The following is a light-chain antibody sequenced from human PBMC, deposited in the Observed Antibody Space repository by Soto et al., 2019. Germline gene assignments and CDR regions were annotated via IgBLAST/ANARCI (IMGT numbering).Light chain of an antibody. CDR3: QQYSNSPRT. CDR1: QSVRSSS. V-gene: IGKV3-20*01. CDR2: GAS. J-gene: IGKJ1*01. Sequence: ETVLTQSPGTLSLSPGERATLSCRASQSVRSSSLAWYQQKPGQAPRLLIYGASSRATGIPDRFSGSGSGTDFTLTISRLEPEDFAVYYCQQYSNSPRTFGQGTKVEIK.